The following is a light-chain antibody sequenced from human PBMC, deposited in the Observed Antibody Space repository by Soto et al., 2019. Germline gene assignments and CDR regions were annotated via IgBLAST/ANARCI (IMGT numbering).Light chain of an antibody. CDR2: DVS. Sequence: QSALTQPASVSGSPGQSITISCTGTSSDVGGYNYVSWYQQHPGKAPKLMVYDVSNRPSGVSNRFSGSKSANTASLTISGLQAEDEADYYCCSYTNSRTDVFGTGTQLTVL. V-gene: IGLV2-14*03. CDR3: CSYTNSRTDV. CDR1: SSDVGGYNY. J-gene: IGLJ7*01.